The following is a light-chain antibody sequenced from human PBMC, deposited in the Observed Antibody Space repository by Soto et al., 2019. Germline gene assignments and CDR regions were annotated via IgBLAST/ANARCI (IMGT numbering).Light chain of an antibody. CDR2: GAS. CDR3: HQYGTSPWT. V-gene: IGKV3-20*01. Sequence: EIVLTQSPGTLSLSPGERATLSCRASQSVSKYLAWYQQKPGQAPRVLIYGASSRATGIPDRFSGSGSGTDFTLTISRLEPEDFAVYYCHQYGTSPWTLGQGTKVEIK. J-gene: IGKJ1*01. CDR1: QSVSKY.